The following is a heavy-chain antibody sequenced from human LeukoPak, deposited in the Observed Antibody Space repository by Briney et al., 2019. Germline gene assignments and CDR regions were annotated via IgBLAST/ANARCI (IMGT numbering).Heavy chain of an antibody. Sequence: GGSLRLSCAASGFSFSDYEMNWVCQAPGKGLEWVLHISTSGNIIHYADSVKGRFTISRDNAKNSLYLQMNSLRAEDTALYFCARDATTEIGTVYMDVWGKGTTVTISS. V-gene: IGHV3-48*03. J-gene: IGHJ6*03. CDR3: ARDATTEIGTVYMDV. CDR2: ISTSGNII. CDR1: GFSFSDYE. D-gene: IGHD1-1*01.